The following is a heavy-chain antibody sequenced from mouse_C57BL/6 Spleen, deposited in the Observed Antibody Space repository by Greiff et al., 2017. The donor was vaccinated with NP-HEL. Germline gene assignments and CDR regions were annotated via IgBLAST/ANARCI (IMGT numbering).Heavy chain of an antibody. CDR1: GYTFTSYW. J-gene: IGHJ4*01. Sequence: QVQLKQPGAELVKPGASVKMSCKASGYTFTSYWITWVKQRPGQGLEWIGDIYPGSGSTNYNEKFKSTATLTVATSSRTASMQLSRQTAEDSSCYCCARMVTTVEYAMDYWGQGTSGTGSS. CDR3: ARMVTTVEYAMDY. CDR2: IYPGSGST. D-gene: IGHD2-2*01. V-gene: IGHV1-55*01.